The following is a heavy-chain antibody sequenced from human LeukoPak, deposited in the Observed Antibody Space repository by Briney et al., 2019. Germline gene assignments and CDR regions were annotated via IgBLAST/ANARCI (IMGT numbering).Heavy chain of an antibody. Sequence: ASVKVSCKASGYTFTGYYMHWVRQAPGQGLEWMGWINPNSGGTNYAQKFQGRVTMTRDTSISTAYMELSRLRSDDTAVYYCARIGGGDCSGGSCYSNWFDPWGQGTLVTVSS. CDR1: GYTFTGYY. V-gene: IGHV1-2*02. CDR3: ARIGGGDCSGGSCYSNWFDP. D-gene: IGHD2-15*01. J-gene: IGHJ5*02. CDR2: INPNSGGT.